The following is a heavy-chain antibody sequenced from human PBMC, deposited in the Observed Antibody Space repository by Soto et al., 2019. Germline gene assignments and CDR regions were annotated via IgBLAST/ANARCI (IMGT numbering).Heavy chain of an antibody. Sequence: ASVKVSCKASGYTFTSYAMHWVRQAPGQRLEWMGWINAGNGNTKYSQKFQGRVTITRDTSASTAYMELSSLRSEGTAVYYCARSIVVLTAAAYWGQGTLVTVSS. CDR1: GYTFTSYA. CDR2: INAGNGNT. CDR3: ARSIVVLTAAAY. V-gene: IGHV1-3*01. J-gene: IGHJ4*02. D-gene: IGHD2-21*02.